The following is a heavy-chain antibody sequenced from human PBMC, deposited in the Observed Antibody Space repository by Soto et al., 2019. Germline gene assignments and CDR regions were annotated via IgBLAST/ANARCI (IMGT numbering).Heavy chain of an antibody. CDR2: ISYSGST. V-gene: IGHV4-31*03. J-gene: IGHJ5*02. CDR3: AREEASRIERWFDP. Sequence: SETLSLTFTVSGVSISSHNYYWNWIRHPPGKGLEWIGFISYSGSTHYNPSLNSRVFISADNSNNRFSLRLTSVTAADTAMYYCAREEASRIERWFDPWGQGTLVTVSS. CDR1: GVSISSHNYY.